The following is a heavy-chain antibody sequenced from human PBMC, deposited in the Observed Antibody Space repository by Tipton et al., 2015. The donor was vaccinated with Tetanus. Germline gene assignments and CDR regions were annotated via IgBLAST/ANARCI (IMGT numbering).Heavy chain of an antibody. Sequence: SLRLSCAASGFTVSSNYMSWVRQAPGKGLEWVSVIYSGGSTYYADSVKGRFTISRDNSKNTLYLQMNSLRAEDTAVYYCARGTAAMVTRPLDYWGQGTLVTVSS. CDR3: ARGTAAMVTRPLDY. CDR2: IYSGGST. CDR1: GFTVSSNY. V-gene: IGHV3-53*01. J-gene: IGHJ4*02. D-gene: IGHD5-18*01.